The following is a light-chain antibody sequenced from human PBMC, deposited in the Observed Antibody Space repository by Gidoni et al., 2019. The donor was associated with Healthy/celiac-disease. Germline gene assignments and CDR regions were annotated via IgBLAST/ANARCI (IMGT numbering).Light chain of an antibody. V-gene: IGKV3-11*01. J-gene: IGKJ4*01. CDR2: DAS. Sequence: IVLTQSPATLSLSPGERATLSCRASQSVSSYLAWYQQKPGQAPSLLIYDASNRATGIPARFSGSGSGTDFTLTISSLEPEDFAVYCCQQRSNWPLTFXGXTKVEIK. CDR3: QQRSNWPLT. CDR1: QSVSSY.